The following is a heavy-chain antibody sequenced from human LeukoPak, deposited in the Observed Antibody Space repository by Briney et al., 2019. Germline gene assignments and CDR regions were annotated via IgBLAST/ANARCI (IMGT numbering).Heavy chain of an antibody. CDR3: ASGIVATSDFDY. J-gene: IGHJ4*02. CDR2: INPNSGGT. D-gene: IGHD5-12*01. Sequence: ASVKVSCKASGYTFTDDYIHWVRQAPGQGLEWMGWINPNSGGTNYAQKFQGRVTMTRDTSISTAYMELSRLRSDDTAVYYCASGIVATSDFDYWGQGTLVTVSS. CDR1: GYTFTDDY. V-gene: IGHV1-2*02.